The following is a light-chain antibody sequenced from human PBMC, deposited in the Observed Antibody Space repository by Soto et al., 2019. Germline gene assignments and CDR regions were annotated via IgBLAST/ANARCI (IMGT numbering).Light chain of an antibody. J-gene: IGKJ2*01. Sequence: EIVLTQSPDTLSLSPGERATLSCRASQSVGSFLAWYQQRPGQGPRLLIYDTSNRATGIPARFSGSGSGTDFTLTISSLEPEDFAVYYCQQRSNWPPYTFGQGTKLEIK. V-gene: IGKV3-11*01. CDR3: QQRSNWPPYT. CDR2: DTS. CDR1: QSVGSF.